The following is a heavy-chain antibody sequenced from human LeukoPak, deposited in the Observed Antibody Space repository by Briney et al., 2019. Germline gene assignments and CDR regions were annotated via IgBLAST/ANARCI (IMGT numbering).Heavy chain of an antibody. J-gene: IGHJ4*02. Sequence: ASVKVSCETSGYTFSSYGIGWLRQAPGQGLEWLGWSSTYNDNTKYAQKFLGRVTMTTDTSTSTAYMELRSLRSDDTAMYYCAREGGYDWDYWGQGTLLTVSS. CDR1: GYTFSSYG. D-gene: IGHD5-12*01. V-gene: IGHV1-18*01. CDR3: AREGGYDWDY. CDR2: SSTYNDNT.